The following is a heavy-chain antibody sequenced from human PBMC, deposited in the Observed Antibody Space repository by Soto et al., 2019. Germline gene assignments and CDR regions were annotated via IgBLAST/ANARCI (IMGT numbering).Heavy chain of an antibody. CDR3: ARVPSGVDTAMVDI. Sequence: QIQLVQSGAEVKKPAASVKVSCKASGYTFTSYGISWVRQAPGQGLEWMGWISAYNGNTNYAQKLQGRVTMTTDTSTSTAYMELRSMRSDDTAVYYCARVPSGVDTAMVDIWGQGTMVTVSS. D-gene: IGHD5-18*01. CDR1: GYTFTSYG. J-gene: IGHJ3*02. CDR2: ISAYNGNT. V-gene: IGHV1-18*01.